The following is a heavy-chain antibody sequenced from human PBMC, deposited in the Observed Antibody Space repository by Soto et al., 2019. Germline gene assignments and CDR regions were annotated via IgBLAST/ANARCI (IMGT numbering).Heavy chain of an antibody. V-gene: IGHV1-69*13. D-gene: IGHD3-22*01. J-gene: IGHJ4*02. CDR3: ARGSLLWDSSGYYYG. CDR2: IIPIFGTA. CDR1: GGTFSSYA. Sequence: GAAVKVSCKASGGTFSSYAISWVRQAPGQGLEWMGGIIPIFGTANYAQKFQGRVTITADESTSTAYMELSSLRSEDTAVYYCARGSLLWDSSGYYYGWGQGTLVTVSS.